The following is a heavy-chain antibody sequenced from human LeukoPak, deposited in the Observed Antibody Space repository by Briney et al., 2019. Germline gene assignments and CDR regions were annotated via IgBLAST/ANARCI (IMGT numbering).Heavy chain of an antibody. V-gene: IGHV3-30*04. CDR2: TSNDGNNK. CDR3: ARGRYSGSYYYYYMDV. CDR1: GFTFSRYA. J-gene: IGHJ6*03. Sequence: PGRSLRLSCAASGFTFSRYAMHWVRQAPGKGLEWVAVTSNDGNNKYYGDSVKGRFTISRDNSKNTLYLQMNSLRAEDTAVYYCARGRYSGSYYYYYMDVWGKGTTVTISS. D-gene: IGHD1-26*01.